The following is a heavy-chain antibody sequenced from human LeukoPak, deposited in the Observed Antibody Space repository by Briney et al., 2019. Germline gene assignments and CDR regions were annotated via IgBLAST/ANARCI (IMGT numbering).Heavy chain of an antibody. CDR2: ISGSGGGT. CDR3: AKEPRPTTVTTNTDY. CDR1: GFTFNNYA. J-gene: IGHJ4*02. Sequence: GGSLRLSCAASGFTFNNYAMTWVRQAPGKGLEWVSGISGSGGGTYYADSVKGRFTISRDNSTNTLYLQMNSLRAEDTAVYYCAKEPRPTTVTTNTDYWGQGTLVTVSS. V-gene: IGHV3-23*01. D-gene: IGHD4-17*01.